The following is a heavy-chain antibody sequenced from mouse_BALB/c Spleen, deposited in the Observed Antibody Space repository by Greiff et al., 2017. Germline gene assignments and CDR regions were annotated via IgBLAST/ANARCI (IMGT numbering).Heavy chain of an antibody. D-gene: IGHD2-5*01. CDR3: ARKYSNYPYYAMDY. V-gene: IGHV3-2*02. Sequence: EVQLQESGPGLVKPSQSLSLTCTVTGYSITSYSAWKWIRQFPENQLEWRGYISYSGSTSYNPSLKSRIAITRDTSTNSFFLQLISVTTEDTAAYYCARKYSNYPYYAMDYWGQGTSVTVSS. J-gene: IGHJ4*01. CDR2: ISYSGST. CDR1: GYSITSYSA.